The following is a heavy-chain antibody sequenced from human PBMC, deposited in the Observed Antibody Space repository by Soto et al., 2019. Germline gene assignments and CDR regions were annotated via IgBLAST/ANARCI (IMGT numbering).Heavy chain of an antibody. V-gene: IGHV1-18*01. CDR3: AVKTGYYYDSSGYYLDYYGMDV. CDR1: GYTFTSYG. CDR2: ISAYNGNT. Sequence: QVQLVQSGAEVKKPGASVKVSCKASGYTFTSYGISWVRQAPGQGLEWMGWISAYNGNTNYAQKLQGRVTMTTDTSTSTAYMELRSLRSDDTAVYYCAVKTGYYYDSSGYYLDYYGMDVCGQGTTVTVSS. D-gene: IGHD3-22*01. J-gene: IGHJ6*02.